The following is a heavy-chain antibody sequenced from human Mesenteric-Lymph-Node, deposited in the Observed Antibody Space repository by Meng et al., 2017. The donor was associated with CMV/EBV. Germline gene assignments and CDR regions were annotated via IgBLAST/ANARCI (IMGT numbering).Heavy chain of an antibody. D-gene: IGHD6-19*01. CDR3: ARVGQWLTPDR. CDR1: GFTFSSYD. CDR2: IGTAGDT. J-gene: IGHJ5*02. Sequence: GGSLRLSCAASGFTFSSYDMHWVRQATGKGLEWVSAIGTAGDTYYPGSVKGRFTISRENAKNSLYLQMNSLRGEDTALYYCARVGQWLTPDRWGQGTLVTVSS. V-gene: IGHV3-13*01.